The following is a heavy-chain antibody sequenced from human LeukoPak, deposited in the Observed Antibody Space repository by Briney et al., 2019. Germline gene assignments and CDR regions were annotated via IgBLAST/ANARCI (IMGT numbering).Heavy chain of an antibody. J-gene: IGHJ5*01. CDR1: GFSFSKYW. Sequence: PGGSLRLSCAASGFSFSKYWMNWVRQAPGKGLEWVATISQDGSQKYLADFVKGRFTISRDNARNSLYLQMTSLRGDDTAVYYCVRPKVVAEAGKSWFDPWGQGTRVTVTS. CDR2: ISQDGSQK. CDR3: VRPKVVAEAGKSWFDP. D-gene: IGHD6-13*01. V-gene: IGHV3-7*01.